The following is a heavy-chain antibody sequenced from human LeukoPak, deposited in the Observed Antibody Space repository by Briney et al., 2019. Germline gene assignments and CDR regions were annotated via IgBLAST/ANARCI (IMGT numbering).Heavy chain of an antibody. J-gene: IGHJ4*02. CDR3: ARVRSIALLG. V-gene: IGHV4-4*07. Sequence: PSETLSLSPTVSRGSLSRYYSSWIRQPAGKGLEWIGRIYTSGSTNYTPSLKSRVTMSVDTSTNQFSLKLSSVTAAHTAVYLCARVRSIALLGWGQGALVTVSS. CDR2: IYTSGST. D-gene: IGHD6-6*01. CDR1: RGSLSRYY.